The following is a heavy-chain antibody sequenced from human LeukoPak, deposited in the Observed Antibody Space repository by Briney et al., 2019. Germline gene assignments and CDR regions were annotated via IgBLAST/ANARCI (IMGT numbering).Heavy chain of an antibody. Sequence: PGGSLRLSCAASGFTFSSYNMNWVRQAPGKGLEWVSTISSSSSYIYYADSVKGRFTISRDNSKNTLYLEMNSLRGEDTAVYYCARSVGATSDWFDPWGQGTQVIVSS. D-gene: IGHD1-26*01. CDR2: ISSSSSYI. CDR1: GFTFSSYN. J-gene: IGHJ5*02. V-gene: IGHV3-21*01. CDR3: ARSVGATSDWFDP.